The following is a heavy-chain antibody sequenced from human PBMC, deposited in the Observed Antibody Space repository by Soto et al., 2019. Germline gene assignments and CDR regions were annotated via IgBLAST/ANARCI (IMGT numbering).Heavy chain of an antibody. CDR3: ARVPFGYAYGYLDY. V-gene: IGHV4-30-4*01. CDR2: IYYSGGT. J-gene: IGHJ4*02. D-gene: IGHD5-18*01. Sequence: PSETLSLTCTVSGGSINNGNYYWTWIRQPPGKGLEWIGYIYYSGGTYYNPSLKSQVTISIDTSKNQFSLQLTSVTAADTAVYYCARVPFGYAYGYLDYWGQGILVTVSS. CDR1: GGSINNGNYY.